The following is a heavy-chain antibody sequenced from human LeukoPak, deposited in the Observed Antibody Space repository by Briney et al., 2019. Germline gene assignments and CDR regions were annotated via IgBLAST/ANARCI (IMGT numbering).Heavy chain of an antibody. J-gene: IGHJ4*02. CDR1: GFTFSSYA. D-gene: IGHD5-18*01. CDR2: ISGSGGST. V-gene: IGHV3-23*01. CDR3: AKVLGGGGGYSYGSIDY. Sequence: GGSLRLSCAASGFTFSSYAMSWVRQALGKGLEWVSAISGSGGSTYYADSVKGRFTISRDNSKNTLYLQMNSLRAEDTAVYYCAKVLGGGGGYSYGSIDYWGQGTLVTVSS.